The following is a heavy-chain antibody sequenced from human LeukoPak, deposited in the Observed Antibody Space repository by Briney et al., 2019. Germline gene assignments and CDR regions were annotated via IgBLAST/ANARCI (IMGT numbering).Heavy chain of an antibody. CDR1: GFTFSTSA. V-gene: IGHV3-73*01. CDR2: IRGKTNSYAT. Sequence: GGSLRLSCATSGFTFSTSAMQWVRQASGKGLEWLGRIRGKTNSYATAYAASVEGRFTISRDDSKNTAYLQMNSLKTEDTAVYYCARLEWDNYYYYGMDVWGQGTTVTVSS. D-gene: IGHD1-26*01. J-gene: IGHJ6*02. CDR3: ARLEWDNYYYYGMDV.